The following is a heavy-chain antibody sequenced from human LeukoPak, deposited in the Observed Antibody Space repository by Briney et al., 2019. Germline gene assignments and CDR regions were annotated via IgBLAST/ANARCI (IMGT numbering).Heavy chain of an antibody. D-gene: IGHD2-15*01. CDR3: ARVLTGYCSGGSCYSDAFDI. CDR2: IYHSGST. CDR1: GGSISSGGYS. J-gene: IGHJ3*02. V-gene: IGHV4-30-2*01. Sequence: SETLSLTCAVSGGSISSGGYSWSWIRQPPGKGLEWIGYIYHSGSTYYNPSLKSRVTISVDRSKNQFPLKLSSVTVADTAVYYCARVLTGYCSGGSCYSDAFDIWGQGTMVTVSS.